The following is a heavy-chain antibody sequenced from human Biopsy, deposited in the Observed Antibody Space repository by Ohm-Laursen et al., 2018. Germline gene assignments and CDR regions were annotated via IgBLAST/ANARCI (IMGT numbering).Heavy chain of an antibody. Sequence: TQTLTLTCTFSGFSLSTSLEGVGWIRQPPGKALEWLAIIYWNNDRRYNPSLRSRLTITKDTSKNQVVLTMTKMEPVDTATYYCARTKHGDYHDFWGQGTLVTVSS. D-gene: IGHD4-17*01. CDR2: IYWNNDR. J-gene: IGHJ4*02. CDR1: GFSLSTSLEG. CDR3: ARTKHGDYHDF. V-gene: IGHV2-5*01.